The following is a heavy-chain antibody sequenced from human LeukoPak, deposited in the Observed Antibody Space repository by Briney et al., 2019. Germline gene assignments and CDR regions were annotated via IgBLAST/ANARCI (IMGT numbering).Heavy chain of an antibody. CDR1: GYTFTIYG. D-gene: IGHD2-2*02. CDR3: ARDRYCSSTSCYNRDYYYGMDV. V-gene: IGHV1-18*01. CDR2: ISAYNGNT. Sequence: ASVKVSCKASGYTFTIYGISWVRQAPGQGLEGMGWISAYNGNTNYAQKLQGRVTMTTDTSTSTAYMELRSLRSDDTAVYYCARDRYCSSTSCYNRDYYYGMDVWGQGTTVTVSS. J-gene: IGHJ6*02.